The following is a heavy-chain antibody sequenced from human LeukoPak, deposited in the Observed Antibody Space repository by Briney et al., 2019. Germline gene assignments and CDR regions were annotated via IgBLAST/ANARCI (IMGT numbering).Heavy chain of an antibody. CDR2: MNPNSGNT. CDR1: GYTFTTYD. V-gene: IGHV1-8*01. CDR3: ARKLAMDV. Sequence: GASVKVSCKASGYTFTTYDINWVRQATGQGLEWMGWMNPNSGNTGYAQKFRGRVTMTRNTSISTAYMELTSLRFEDTATYFCARKLAMDVWGQGTTVTVSS. J-gene: IGHJ6*02.